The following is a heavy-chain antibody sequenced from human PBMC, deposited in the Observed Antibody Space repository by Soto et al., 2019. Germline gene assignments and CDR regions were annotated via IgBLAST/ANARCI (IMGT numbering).Heavy chain of an antibody. D-gene: IGHD6-13*01. Sequence: QLQLQESGPGLVKPSETLSLTCTVSGGSISSSSYYWGWIRQPPGKGLEWIGSIYYSGSTYYNPSLKSRVTISVDTSKNQFSLKLSSVTAADTAVYYCARHEIAAAARAGWFDPWGQGTLVTVSS. CDR2: IYYSGST. CDR3: ARHEIAAAARAGWFDP. J-gene: IGHJ5*02. CDR1: GGSISSSSYY. V-gene: IGHV4-39*01.